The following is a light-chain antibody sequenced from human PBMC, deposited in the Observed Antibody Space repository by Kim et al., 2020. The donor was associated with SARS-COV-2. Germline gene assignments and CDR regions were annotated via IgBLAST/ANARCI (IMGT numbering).Light chain of an antibody. J-gene: IGLJ2*01. CDR1: RIGSKS. Sequence: SVDPGQTARITGGGNRIGSKSVLWYKGKPGQAPVLVIYRDNNRPSGIPERFSGSNSGNTATLTISSAQAGDEADYFCQVWDSTTVVFGGGTQLTVL. V-gene: IGLV3-9*01. CDR3: QVWDSTTVV. CDR2: RDN.